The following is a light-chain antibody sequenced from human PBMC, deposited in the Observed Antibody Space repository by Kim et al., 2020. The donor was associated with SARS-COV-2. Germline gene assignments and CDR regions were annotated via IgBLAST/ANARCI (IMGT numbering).Light chain of an antibody. CDR2: RDN. Sequence: QAGLTQPPSVSKDLRQTATLTCTGNSNNVGYQGAVWLQQHQGHPPKLLSYRDNSRPSGISDRLSASRSKNTASLTITGLQPEDEADYYCSAWDSSLSIWVFGEGTQLTVL. V-gene: IGLV10-54*01. CDR1: SNNVGYQG. CDR3: SAWDSSLSIWV. J-gene: IGLJ3*02.